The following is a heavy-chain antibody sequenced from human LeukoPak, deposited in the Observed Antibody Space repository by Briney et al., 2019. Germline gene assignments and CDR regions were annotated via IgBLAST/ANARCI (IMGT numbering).Heavy chain of an antibody. CDR3: ARLSRPPNNNYYYYMDV. D-gene: IGHD6-6*01. J-gene: IGHJ6*03. CDR2: IYPGDSDT. CDR1: GYSFTSYW. V-gene: IGHV5-51*01. Sequence: GESLKISCKGSGYSFTSYWIGWVRQMPGKGLEWMGIIYPGDSDTRYSPSFQGQVTISADKSISTAYLQWSSLKASDTAMYYCARLSRPPNNNYYYYMDVWGKGTTVTVSS.